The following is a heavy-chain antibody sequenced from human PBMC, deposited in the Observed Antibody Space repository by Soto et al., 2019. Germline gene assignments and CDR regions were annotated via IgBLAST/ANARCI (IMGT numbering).Heavy chain of an antibody. V-gene: IGHV3-30*18. J-gene: IGHJ4*02. Sequence: QVQLVESGGGVVQPGRSLRLSCAASGFTFSSYGMHWVRQAPGKGLEWVAVISYDGSNKYYADSVKGRFTISRDNSKNTLYLQRNSLRAEDTAVYYCAKGPLLWFGEPLDYWGQGTLVTVSS. CDR1: GFTFSSYG. D-gene: IGHD3-10*01. CDR2: ISYDGSNK. CDR3: AKGPLLWFGEPLDY.